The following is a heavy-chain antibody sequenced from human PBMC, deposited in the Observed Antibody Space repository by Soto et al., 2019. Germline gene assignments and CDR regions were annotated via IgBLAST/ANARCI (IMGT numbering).Heavy chain of an antibody. Sequence: SETLSLTCAVSSGSISSSNWWSWVRQPPGKGLEWIGEIYHSGSTNYNPSLRSQVTISVDKSKSQFSLKLSSVTAADTAVYYCARVSDSSSSQYYYMDVWGKGTTVTVSS. CDR1: SGSISSSNW. CDR2: IYHSGST. D-gene: IGHD6-6*01. V-gene: IGHV4-4*02. CDR3: ARVSDSSSSQYYYMDV. J-gene: IGHJ6*03.